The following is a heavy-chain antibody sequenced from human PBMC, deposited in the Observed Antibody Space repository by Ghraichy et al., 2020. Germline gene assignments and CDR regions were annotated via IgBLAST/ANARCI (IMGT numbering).Heavy chain of an antibody. D-gene: IGHD6-19*01. CDR1: GYSISSGYY. CDR2: IYHSGST. J-gene: IGHJ4*02. CDR3: SRVGSGWKPFMIDY. V-gene: IGHV4-38-2*02. Sequence: SETLSLTCTVSGYSISSGYYWGWIRQPPGKGLEWIGSIYHSGSTYYNPSLKSRVTISVDTSKNQFSLKLSSVTAADTAVYYCSRVGSGWKPFMIDYWGQGTLVTVSS.